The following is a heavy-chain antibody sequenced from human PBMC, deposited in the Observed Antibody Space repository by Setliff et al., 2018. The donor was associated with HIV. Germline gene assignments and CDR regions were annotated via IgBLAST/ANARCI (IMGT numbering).Heavy chain of an antibody. Sequence: GASVKVSCKASGYSFTKYEINWVRQAPGQGLEWLGWVSPSIGNSDFAQKFKGRISLTTDTSIRTAYMELRGLKSDDTAVYFCARAGEERNMITGALDVWGQGSLVTVSS. J-gene: IGHJ3*01. CDR3: ARAGEERNMITGALDV. V-gene: IGHV1-8*01. CDR1: GYSFTKYE. D-gene: IGHD3-16*01. CDR2: VSPSIGNS.